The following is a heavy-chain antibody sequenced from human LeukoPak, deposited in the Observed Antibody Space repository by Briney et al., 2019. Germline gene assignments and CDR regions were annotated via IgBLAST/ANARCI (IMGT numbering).Heavy chain of an antibody. Sequence: GGSLRLSCTASRFTFGDYAMSWFRQAPGKGLEWVGFIRSKAYGGTTEYAASVKGRFTISRDDSKSIAYLQMNSLKTEDTAVYYCTREATVTRIPFDYWGQGTLVTVSS. CDR1: RFTFGDYA. D-gene: IGHD4-17*01. CDR3: TREATVTRIPFDY. J-gene: IGHJ4*02. CDR2: IRSKAYGGTT. V-gene: IGHV3-49*03.